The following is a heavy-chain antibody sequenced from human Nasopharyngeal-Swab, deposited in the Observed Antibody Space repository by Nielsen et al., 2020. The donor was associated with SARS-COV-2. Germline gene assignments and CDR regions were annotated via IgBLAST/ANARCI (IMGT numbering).Heavy chain of an antibody. J-gene: IGHJ6*03. Sequence: SEPLSLTCAISGDSASSSSAAWNWIRQSPPRGLEWLGRTYYRSKWYNDYAVSVKSRITINPDTSKNQFSLHLNSVTPEDTAVYYCARARGAYGNYYYYYYTDVWGKGTTVTVSS. V-gene: IGHV6-1*01. CDR2: TYYRSKWYN. CDR3: ARARGAYGNYYYYYYTDV. CDR1: GDSASSSSAA. D-gene: IGHD4-11*01.